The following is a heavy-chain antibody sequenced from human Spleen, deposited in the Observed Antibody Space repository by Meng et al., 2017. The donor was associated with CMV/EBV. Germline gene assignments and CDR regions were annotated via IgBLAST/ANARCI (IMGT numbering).Heavy chain of an antibody. CDR3: AREINPMGYNSGYFDY. J-gene: IGHJ4*02. CDR2: IKLNTGAT. V-gene: IGHV1-2*04. D-gene: IGHD5-24*01. CDR1: GYNAPGFF. Sequence: SGYNAPGFFLHWVRQAPGQGLEWMGSIKLNTGATNYAQKFQGWVTMTRDTSINTAFMEVSRLTSDDTAVFYCAREINPMGYNSGYFDYWGQGTLVTVSS.